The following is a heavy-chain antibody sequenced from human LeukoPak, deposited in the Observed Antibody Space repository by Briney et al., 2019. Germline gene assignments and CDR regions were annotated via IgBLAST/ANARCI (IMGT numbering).Heavy chain of an antibody. CDR2: INPSGGST. V-gene: IGHV1-46*01. Sequence: ASVTVSFKASGYTFTSYYMHWVRQAPGQGLEWMGLINPSGGSTGYAQKFQGRVTMTRDTSTSTVYMELSSLRSEDTAVYYCARGYYGSGSPYYFDYWGQGTLVTVSS. CDR3: ARGYYGSGSPYYFDY. CDR1: GYTFTSYY. J-gene: IGHJ4*02. D-gene: IGHD3-10*01.